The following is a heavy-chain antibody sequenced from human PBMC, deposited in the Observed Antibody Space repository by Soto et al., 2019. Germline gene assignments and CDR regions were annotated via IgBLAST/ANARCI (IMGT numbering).Heavy chain of an antibody. CDR3: VKDARNYGAGTYYYGMDV. CDR2: ISHNAGKT. J-gene: IGHJ6*02. D-gene: IGHD3-10*01. V-gene: IGHV3-64D*06. CDR1: GFTFPNSA. Sequence: GGSLRLSCSASGFTFPNSAIPWVPQAPGKALKYVSTISHNAGKTSSADSVKGRLTFYRANSTAPPNFQMSSLRAEATAVYNCVKDARNYGAGTYYYGMDVWGQGTTVTVSS.